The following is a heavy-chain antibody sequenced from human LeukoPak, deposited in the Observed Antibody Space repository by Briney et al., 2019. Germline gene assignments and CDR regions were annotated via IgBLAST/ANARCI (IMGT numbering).Heavy chain of an antibody. V-gene: IGHV4-30-4*01. CDR1: GGSISSGDYY. J-gene: IGHJ4*02. D-gene: IGHD5-12*01. Sequence: SETLSLTCTVSGGSISSGDYYWSWIRQPPGKGLDWIGYIYYSGSTYYNPSLKSRITISVDTSKNQFSLKLSSVTAADTAVYYCARGGGYDGFDYWGQGTLVTVSS. CDR3: ARGGGYDGFDY. CDR2: IYYSGST.